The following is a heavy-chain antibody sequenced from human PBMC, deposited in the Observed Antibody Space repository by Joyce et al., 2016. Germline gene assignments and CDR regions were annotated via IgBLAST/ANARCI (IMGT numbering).Heavy chain of an antibody. Sequence: EVLLLEFGGDLVQPGGSLRLSCAASGFTFGRSAMNWVRQAPGQGLEWVPAISTLGGTIYYADSVRGRFTISRDNSKSTLYLQLNSVRVEDTAIYYCAKVLREGATPFESWGQGTLVTVSS. D-gene: IGHD1-26*01. V-gene: IGHV3-23*01. CDR1: GFTFGRSA. J-gene: IGHJ4*02. CDR3: AKVLREGATPFES. CDR2: ISTLGGTI.